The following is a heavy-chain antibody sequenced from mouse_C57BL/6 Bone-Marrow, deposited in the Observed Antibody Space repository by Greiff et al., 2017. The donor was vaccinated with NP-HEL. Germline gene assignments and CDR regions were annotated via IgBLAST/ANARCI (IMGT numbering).Heavy chain of an antibody. Sequence: EVKLVESGGGLVKPGGSLKLSCAASGFTFSDYGMHWVRQAPEKGLEWVAYISSGSSTIYYADTVKGRFTISRDNAKNTLFLQMTGLRSEDTAMYYSITTVPFAYWGQGTLVTVSA. CDR3: ITTVPFAY. V-gene: IGHV5-17*01. J-gene: IGHJ3*01. CDR1: GFTFSDYG. CDR2: ISSGSSTI. D-gene: IGHD1-1*01.